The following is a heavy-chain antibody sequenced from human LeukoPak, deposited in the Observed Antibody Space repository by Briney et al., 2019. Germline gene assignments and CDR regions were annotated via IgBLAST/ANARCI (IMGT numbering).Heavy chain of an antibody. CDR3: AKSKDTAMVEEYYFDY. Sequence: AASVKVSCKASGGTFSSYAISWVRQAPGQGLEWMGGIIPIFGTANYAQKFQGRVTITADKSTSTAYMELSNLRPQDTAVYYCAKSKDTAMVEEYYFDYWGQGTLVTVSS. D-gene: IGHD5-18*01. CDR2: IIPIFGTA. J-gene: IGHJ4*02. V-gene: IGHV1-69*06. CDR1: GGTFSSYA.